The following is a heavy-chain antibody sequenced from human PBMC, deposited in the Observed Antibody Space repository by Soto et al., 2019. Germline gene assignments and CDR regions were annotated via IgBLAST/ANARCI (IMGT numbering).Heavy chain of an antibody. Sequence: SETLSLTCAVYGESFSGYYWSWIRQPPGKGLEWIGEINHSGSTNYNPSLKSRVTISVDTSKNQFSLKLSSVTAADTAVYYCARGDSSSWYVYWAQGTLVTVSS. J-gene: IGHJ4*02. CDR3: ARGDSSSWYVY. V-gene: IGHV4-34*01. D-gene: IGHD6-13*01. CDR2: INHSGST. CDR1: GESFSGYY.